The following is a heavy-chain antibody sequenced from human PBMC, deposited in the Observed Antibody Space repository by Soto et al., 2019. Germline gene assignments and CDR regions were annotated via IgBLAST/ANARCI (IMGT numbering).Heavy chain of an antibody. Sequence: PSETLSLTCTVSGGSISSYYGSWIRQPPGKGLEWIGYMYHSGTTNYNPSLKSRVTISIDTSKNQFSLRLSSVTAADTAVYYCARGRYYFDYWGQGALVTVSS. CDR2: MYHSGTT. V-gene: IGHV4-59*01. CDR3: ARGRYYFDY. J-gene: IGHJ4*02. CDR1: GGSISSYY.